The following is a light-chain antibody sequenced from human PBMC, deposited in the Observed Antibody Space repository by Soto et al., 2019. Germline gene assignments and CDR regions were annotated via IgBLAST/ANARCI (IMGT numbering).Light chain of an antibody. Sequence: DIQMTQSPSSLSASVGDRGPITCGASQSISSYLNWYQHKPGKAPKLLIYAASSLQTGVPSRLSGNESGTDIALTLSSVQREDFAMYDCQQSDSFPRTFGGGTKVDIK. V-gene: IGKV1-39*01. CDR1: QSISSY. CDR3: QQSDSFPRT. CDR2: AAS. J-gene: IGKJ4*01.